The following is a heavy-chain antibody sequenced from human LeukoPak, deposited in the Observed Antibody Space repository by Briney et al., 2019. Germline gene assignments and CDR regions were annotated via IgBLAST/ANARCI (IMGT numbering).Heavy chain of an antibody. V-gene: IGHV3-21*01. Sequence: GGSLRLSCAASGFTFSSCSMNWVRQAPGKGLEWVSSISSSSSYIYYADSVKGRFTISRDNAKNSLYLQMNSLRAEDTAVYYCARDELPYSSSSMAIWGQGTLVTVSS. CDR2: ISSSSSYI. D-gene: IGHD6-6*01. J-gene: IGHJ4*02. CDR3: ARDELPYSSSSMAI. CDR1: GFTFSSCS.